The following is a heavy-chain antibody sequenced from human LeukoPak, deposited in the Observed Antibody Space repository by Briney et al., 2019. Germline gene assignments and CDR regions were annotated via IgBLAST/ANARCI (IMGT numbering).Heavy chain of an antibody. J-gene: IGHJ4*02. CDR2: IIPILGIA. Sequence: SVKVSCTASGGTFSSYTISWVRQAPGQGLEWMGRIIPILGIANYAQKFQSRVTITADKSTSTAYMELSSLRSEDTAVYYCARVDDISLFDYWGQGTLVTVSS. D-gene: IGHD3-9*01. CDR3: ARVDDISLFDY. V-gene: IGHV1-69*02. CDR1: GGTFSSYT.